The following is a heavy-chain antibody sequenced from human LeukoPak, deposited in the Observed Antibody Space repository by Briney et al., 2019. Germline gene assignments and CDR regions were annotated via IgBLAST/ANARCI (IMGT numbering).Heavy chain of an antibody. J-gene: IGHJ3*02. CDR1: GGTISSHA. V-gene: IGHV1-2*02. CDR2: INPNSGGT. CDR3: ARDSRHYAFDI. Sequence: GASVKVSCKASGGTISSHAINWVRQAPGQGLEWMGWINPNSGGTNYAQKFQGRVTMTRDTSISTAYMELSRLRSDDTAVYYCARDSRHYAFDIWGQGTMVTVSS.